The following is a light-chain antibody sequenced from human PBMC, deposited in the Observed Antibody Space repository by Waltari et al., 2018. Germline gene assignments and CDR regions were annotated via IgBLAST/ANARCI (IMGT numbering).Light chain of an antibody. Sequence: SYELTQPPSVSVSPGQTARITCSGDALPKQYVYWYQQKPGQAPVLFLYKDDERPSGIPERFSGSSSVTTGTLTISGVQAEDEADYYCQSADSTGTYYVFAAGTKVTVL. V-gene: IGLV3-25*03. J-gene: IGLJ1*01. CDR3: QSADSTGTYYV. CDR2: KDD. CDR1: ALPKQY.